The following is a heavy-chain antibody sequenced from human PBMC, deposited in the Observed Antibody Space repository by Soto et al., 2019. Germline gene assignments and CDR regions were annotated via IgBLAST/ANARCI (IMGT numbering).Heavy chain of an antibody. Sequence: EVQLVESGGGLVQPGGSLRLSCSASGFTFSSYSMNWVRQAPGKGLEWVSYISSSSSTIYYADSVKGRFTISRDNAKNSLYLQMNSLRAEDTAVYYCARSFIAAAVTGCWGQGTLVTVSS. CDR1: GFTFSSYS. J-gene: IGHJ4*02. D-gene: IGHD6-13*01. CDR2: ISSSSSTI. CDR3: ARSFIAAAVTGC. V-gene: IGHV3-48*01.